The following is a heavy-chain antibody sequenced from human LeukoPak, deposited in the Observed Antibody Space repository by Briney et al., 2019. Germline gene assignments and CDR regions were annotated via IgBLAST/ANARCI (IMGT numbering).Heavy chain of an antibody. V-gene: IGHV4-59*01. J-gene: IGHJ5*02. CDR3: ARGISSWFDP. CDR1: GGSISSYY. CDR2: IHYSGST. Sequence: SETLSLTCTVSGGSISSYYWSWIRQPPGKGLEWIGYIHYSGSTHYNPSLKSRVTISVDTSKNQVSLKLRSVTAADTAVYYCARGISSWFDPWGQGTLVTVSS. D-gene: IGHD3-10*01.